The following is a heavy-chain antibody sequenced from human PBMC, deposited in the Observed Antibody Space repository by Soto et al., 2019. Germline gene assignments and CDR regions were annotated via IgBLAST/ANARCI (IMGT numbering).Heavy chain of an antibody. CDR2: ISGSGGST. CDR1: GFTFSSYA. V-gene: IGHV3-23*01. CDR3: AKVRGAGTGRGVYDY. D-gene: IGHD1-1*01. J-gene: IGHJ4*02. Sequence: EVQLLESGGGLVQPGGSLRLSCAASGFTFSSYAMSWVRQAPGKGLEWVSAISGSGGSTYYADSVKGRFTISRDNSKNTLYRQRNSLRAEDTAVYYCAKVRGAGTGRGVYDYWGQGTLVTVSS.